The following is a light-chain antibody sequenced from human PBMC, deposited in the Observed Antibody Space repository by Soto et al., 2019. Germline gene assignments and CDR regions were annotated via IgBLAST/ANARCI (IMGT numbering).Light chain of an antibody. V-gene: IGKV3-20*01. CDR2: GAS. Sequence: ETVLTQSPGTLSLSPGERATLSCRASQSVWSSLLAWYQHKPGQTPRLLIYGASSRATGIPDRFRGSGSGTDFTLTISRLEPEDFAVYYCQQYGRPWTFGQGTKVEIK. CDR1: QSVWSSL. J-gene: IGKJ1*01. CDR3: QQYGRPWT.